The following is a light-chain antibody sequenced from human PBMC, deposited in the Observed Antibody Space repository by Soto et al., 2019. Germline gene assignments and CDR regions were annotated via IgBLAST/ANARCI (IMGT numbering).Light chain of an antibody. CDR3: AAWDDSLNGLV. CDR2: ANN. V-gene: IGLV1-44*01. Sequence: QSVLTQPPSVSGTPGQGVSISCSGSRSNIGINAVDWYHQLPGTAPKVLIYANNQRPSGVPDRFSGSKSGTSASLAINGLQSDDEAHYYCAAWDDSLNGLVFGGGTKVTVL. J-gene: IGLJ2*01. CDR1: RSNIGINA.